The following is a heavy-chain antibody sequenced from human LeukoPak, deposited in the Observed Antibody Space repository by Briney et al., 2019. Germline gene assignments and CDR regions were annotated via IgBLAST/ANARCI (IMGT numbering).Heavy chain of an antibody. Sequence: ASVKVSCKASGYTFTGYFIHWVRPAPGQGLEWMGWISPDNGGTSYAQKFQGRVTMTRDTSISAAYMELSRLRSDDTAVYYCARDQGGYSGFDYDCWGQGTLVTVSS. CDR3: ARDQGGYSGFDYDC. V-gene: IGHV1-2*02. D-gene: IGHD5-12*01. CDR2: ISPDNGGT. J-gene: IGHJ4*02. CDR1: GYTFTGYF.